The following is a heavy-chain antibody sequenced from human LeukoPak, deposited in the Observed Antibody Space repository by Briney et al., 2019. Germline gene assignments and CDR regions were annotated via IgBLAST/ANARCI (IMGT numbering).Heavy chain of an antibody. CDR2: INPNGGGR. J-gene: IGHJ4*02. CDR3: AREGAGTLSLEY. CDR1: GYTFTGYY. V-gene: IGHV1-2*02. D-gene: IGHD2/OR15-2a*01. Sequence: ASVKVSCKASGYTFTGYYLHWVRQAPGQGLEWMGWINPNGGGREYAQKFQGRVNMTRDTAISTAYMELSSLTFDDTAIYYCAREGAGTLSLEYWGLGTLVTVSS.